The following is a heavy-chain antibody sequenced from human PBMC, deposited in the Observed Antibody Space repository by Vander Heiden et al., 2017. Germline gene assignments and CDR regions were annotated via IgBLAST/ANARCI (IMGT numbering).Heavy chain of an antibody. J-gene: IGHJ3*02. CDR3: ARASNLVVVIDAFDI. V-gene: IGHV3-33*01. CDR2: IWYDGRNK. D-gene: IGHD3-22*01. Sequence: QVQLVESGGGVVQPGRSLRPSSAASGFTFSSYGMHWVRQAPGKGLEWVAVIWYDGRNKYYADSVKGRFTISRDNSKNTLYLQMNSLRAEDTAVYYCARASNLVVVIDAFDIWGQGTMVTVSS. CDR1: GFTFSSYG.